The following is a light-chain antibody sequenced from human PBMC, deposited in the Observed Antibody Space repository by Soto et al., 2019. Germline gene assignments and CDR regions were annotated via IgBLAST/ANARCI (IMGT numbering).Light chain of an antibody. V-gene: IGLV2-14*01. CDR1: SRDVGGYNY. J-gene: IGLJ1*01. Sequence: QSALPQPASVSGSPGQSITISCTGTSRDVGGYNYVSWYQQHPGKAPKLMIYEVSNRPSGVSNRFSGSKSGNTASLTISGLHAEDEADYYCSSYTSSSTLVFGTGTKVTVL. CDR3: SSYTSSSTLV. CDR2: EVS.